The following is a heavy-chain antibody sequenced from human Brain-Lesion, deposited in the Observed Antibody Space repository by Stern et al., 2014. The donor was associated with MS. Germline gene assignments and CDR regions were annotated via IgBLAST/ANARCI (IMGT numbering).Heavy chain of an antibody. V-gene: IGHV4-4*02. CDR3: ARFPASRPHVFDS. CDR1: GGSISSSNW. J-gene: IGHJ4*02. Sequence: VQLQQSGPGLVKPSGTLSLTCAVSGGSISSSNWWSWVRQSPGKGLEWIGESDHSGSTIYNPSLKSRVTVSVDKSQNRFSLNLGSVPAADTAVYFCARFPASRPHVFDSWGQGTLVTVSS. D-gene: IGHD6-13*01. CDR2: SDHSGST.